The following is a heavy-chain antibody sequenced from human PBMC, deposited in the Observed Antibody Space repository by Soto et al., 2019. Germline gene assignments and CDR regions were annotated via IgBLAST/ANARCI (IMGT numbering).Heavy chain of an antibody. CDR1: GVSFSGYY. Sequence: SETLSLTCAVQGVSFSGYYWSWIRQPPGKGLEWIGEINRSRSTNCNPSLKSRVTRSLDTSKNQFSLRLSSVTAADTAVYYCARGQLCTGAHWGQGTLVTVSS. CDR2: INRSRST. D-gene: IGHD2-8*02. J-gene: IGHJ4*02. CDR3: ARGQLCTGAH. V-gene: IGHV4-34*01.